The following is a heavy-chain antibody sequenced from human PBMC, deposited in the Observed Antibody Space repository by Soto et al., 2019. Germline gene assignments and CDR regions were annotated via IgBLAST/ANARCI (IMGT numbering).Heavy chain of an antibody. D-gene: IGHD5-12*01. CDR2: IYHSGST. Sequence: SEMLSLTCAVSGGSISSGGYSWSWIRQPPGKGLEWIGYIYHSGSTYYNPSLKSRVTISVDRSKNQFSLKLSSVTAADTALYYCAAGGGLPRYCWGQGTLVTVSS. V-gene: IGHV4-30-2*01. CDR3: AAGGGLPRYC. J-gene: IGHJ4*02. CDR1: GGSISSGGYS.